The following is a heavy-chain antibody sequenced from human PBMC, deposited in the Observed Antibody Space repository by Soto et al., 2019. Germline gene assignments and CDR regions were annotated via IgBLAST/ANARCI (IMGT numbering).Heavy chain of an antibody. CDR2: INPSGGST. D-gene: IGHD6-13*01. CDR1: GYTFTSYY. Sequence: QVQLVQSGAEVKKPGASVKVSCKASGYTFTSYYMHWVRQAPGQGLEWIGIINPSGGSTSYAQKFQGRVTMTRDTSTSTVYMELSSLRSVDTAVYYCASSSPGSRTLMDIWGQGTMVTVSS. CDR3: ASSSPGSRTLMDI. J-gene: IGHJ3*02. V-gene: IGHV1-46*03.